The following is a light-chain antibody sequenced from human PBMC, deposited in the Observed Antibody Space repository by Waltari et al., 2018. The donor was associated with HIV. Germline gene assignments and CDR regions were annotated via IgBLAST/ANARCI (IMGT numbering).Light chain of an antibody. V-gene: IGLV2-8*01. CDR1: SSDVGGSTY. J-gene: IGLJ2*01. Sequence: QSALTQPPSASGSPGQSVTISCTGTSSDVGGSTYVSCYQHHPGTAPKPMMYEVTKRPSGVPDRFSGSKAGNTASLTVSGLQAEDEANYYCSLYAGSNNLVFGGGTKLTVL. CDR2: EVT. CDR3: SLYAGSNNLV.